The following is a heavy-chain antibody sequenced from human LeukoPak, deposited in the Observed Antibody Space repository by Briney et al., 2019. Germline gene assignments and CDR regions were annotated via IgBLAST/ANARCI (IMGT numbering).Heavy chain of an antibody. J-gene: IGHJ4*02. CDR1: GGAFSNYA. CDR2: IIPIFTTP. D-gene: IGHD2-15*01. Sequence: SVKVSCKASGGAFSNYAIHWVRQAPGRGLEWVGGIIPIFTTPNVAQKFQGRVTLTTDESTRTAFMELTGLTSEDTAIYYCARGAVVGATNRLDFWGQGTLVTVSS. V-gene: IGHV1-69*05. CDR3: ARGAVVGATNRLDF.